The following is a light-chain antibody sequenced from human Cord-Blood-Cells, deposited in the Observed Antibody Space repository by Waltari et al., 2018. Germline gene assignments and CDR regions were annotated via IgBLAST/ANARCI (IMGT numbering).Light chain of an antibody. J-gene: IGKJ4*01. CDR3: QQYNNWPLT. CDR1: QSVSSN. V-gene: IGKV3-15*01. CDR2: GAP. Sequence: EIVMTQAPDTLSVSPGERATRSCRASQSVSSNLAWYQKNPGQAPRLLGYGAPTRATGIPARFSGSGSGTEFPLTISRLQSEDFAVYYCQQYNNWPLTFDGGTKVELK.